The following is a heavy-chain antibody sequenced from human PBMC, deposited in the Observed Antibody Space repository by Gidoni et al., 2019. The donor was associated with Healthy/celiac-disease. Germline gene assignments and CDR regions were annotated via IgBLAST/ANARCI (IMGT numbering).Heavy chain of an antibody. V-gene: IGHV1-2*04. CDR2: INPNSGGT. D-gene: IGHD3-22*01. CDR1: GYTFTGYY. Sequence: QVQLVQSGAEVKKPGASVKVSCKASGYTFTGYYMHWVRQAPGQGLEWMGWINPNSGGTNYAQKFQGWVTMTRDTSISTAYMELSRLRSDDTAVYYCARWGTYYYDSSTSPDYWGQGTLVTVSS. CDR3: ARWGTYYYDSSTSPDY. J-gene: IGHJ4*02.